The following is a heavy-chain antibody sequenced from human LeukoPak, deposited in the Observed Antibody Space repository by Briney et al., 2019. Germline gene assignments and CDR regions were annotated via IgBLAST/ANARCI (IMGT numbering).Heavy chain of an antibody. Sequence: SEILSLICTVSGGSISSYYWSWIRQPAGKGLEWIGRINTSGTTNYNPSLKSRVTMSVDTSKNHFSLKLSSVTAADTAVYYCARDVYYYDSSGYYSYYFDYWGQGTLVTVSS. J-gene: IGHJ4*02. D-gene: IGHD3-22*01. V-gene: IGHV4-4*07. CDR1: GGSISSYY. CDR2: INTSGTT. CDR3: ARDVYYYDSSGYYSYYFDY.